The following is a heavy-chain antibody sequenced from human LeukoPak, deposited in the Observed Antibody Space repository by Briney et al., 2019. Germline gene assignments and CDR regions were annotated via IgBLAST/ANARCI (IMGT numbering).Heavy chain of an antibody. CDR1: GFAFGSGA. Sequence: PGGSLRLSCAVSGFAFGSGAMSWVRQSPARGLEWVASISPGGGTTYYADYVKGRFTISRDNSNNSLFVQMNSLRAEDTAVYFCAKDRSYYTPDYWGQGTLVTVSS. V-gene: IGHV3-23*01. J-gene: IGHJ4*02. CDR3: AKDRSYYTPDY. CDR2: ISPGGGTT. D-gene: IGHD3-3*01.